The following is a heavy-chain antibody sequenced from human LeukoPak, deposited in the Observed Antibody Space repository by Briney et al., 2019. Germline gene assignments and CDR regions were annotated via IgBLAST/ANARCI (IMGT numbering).Heavy chain of an antibody. CDR3: ARGKGWELLRENAFDI. CDR1: GFTFSSYG. D-gene: IGHD1-26*01. Sequence: GGSLRLSCAASGFTFSSYGMSWVRQAPGKGLEWVSAISGSGGSTYYADSVKGRFTISRDNAKNSLYLQMNSLRAEDTAVYYCARGKGWELLRENAFDIWGQGTMVTVSS. V-gene: IGHV3-23*01. J-gene: IGHJ3*02. CDR2: ISGSGGST.